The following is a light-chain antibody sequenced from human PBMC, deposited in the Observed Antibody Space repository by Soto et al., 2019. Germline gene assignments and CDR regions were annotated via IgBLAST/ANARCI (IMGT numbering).Light chain of an antibody. J-gene: IGLJ3*02. V-gene: IGLV2-23*01. CDR1: SSDIGSDKL. CDR3: CSYAGNITWV. Sequence: QSVLTQPASVSGSPGQSITISCTGTSSDIGSDKLISWYQHHPGRAPKITIYEAFKRPSGVSDRFSGSRAGNTASLTISGLRAEDEADYYCCSYAGNITWVFGGGTKLTVL. CDR2: EAF.